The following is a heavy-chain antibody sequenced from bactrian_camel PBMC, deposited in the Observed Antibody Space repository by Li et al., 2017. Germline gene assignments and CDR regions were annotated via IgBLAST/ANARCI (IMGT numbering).Heavy chain of an antibody. CDR1: GYMDGDYC. Sequence: VQLVESGGGSVDAGGSLRLSCTISGYMDGDYCVGWVRQVPGKEREGVAAVDEAGRTSYEASVKGRFNISLANDKRTLYIDMGSLKPEDTAMYYCAARLGVRWNFCGTRNSRPPFDAWGQGTQVTVS. V-gene: IGHV3S42*01. J-gene: IGHJ6*01. CDR3: AARLGVRWNFCGTRNSRPPFDA. D-gene: IGHD3*01. CDR2: VDEAGRT.